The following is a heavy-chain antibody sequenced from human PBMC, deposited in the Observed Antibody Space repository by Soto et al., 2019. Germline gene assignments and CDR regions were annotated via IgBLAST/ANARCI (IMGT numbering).Heavy chain of an antibody. V-gene: IGHV1-2*02. CDR3: ASSLMPPSEYWFDP. CDR1: GGSFNNYA. CDR2: INPNSGAT. J-gene: IGHJ5*02. Sequence: AAVKVSCKTSGGSFNNYAVSWVRQAPGQGLEWLGGINPNSGATNYAQKFQGRVTMTRDTSISTAYMELSRLRSDDTAVYYCASSLMPPSEYWFDPWGQGTLVTVSS. D-gene: IGHD2-8*01.